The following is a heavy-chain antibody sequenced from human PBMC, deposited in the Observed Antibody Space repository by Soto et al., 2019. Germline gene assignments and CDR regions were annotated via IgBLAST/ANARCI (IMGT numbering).Heavy chain of an antibody. CDR2: ISKDGSTK. CDR1: GFTFSSYG. J-gene: IGHJ4*02. CDR3: AKETHSSGYGSYFDY. V-gene: IGHV3-30*18. D-gene: IGHD3-22*01. Sequence: GSLRLSCAASGFTFSSYGMHWVRQAPGKGLEWVAVISKDGSTKYDADSVKGRFTISRDNSKNTLYLQMNSLRAEDTAVYYCAKETHSSGYGSYFDYWGQGALVTVSS.